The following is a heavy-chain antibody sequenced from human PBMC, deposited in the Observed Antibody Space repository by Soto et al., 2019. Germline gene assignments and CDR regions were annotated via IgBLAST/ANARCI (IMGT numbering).Heavy chain of an antibody. CDR1: CGSISSISHS. Sequence: SETLSLTCTVSCGSISSISHSWGWIRQSPGQGLEWIGNIFYNGITYYNPSLKSRVTISADTSKNHFSLKLRSVTVADTAMYYCARGGVSTRTFDYWGQGTPVTVSS. J-gene: IGHJ4*02. CDR3: ARGGVSTRTFDY. V-gene: IGHV4-39*02. CDR2: IFYNGIT. D-gene: IGHD3-3*01.